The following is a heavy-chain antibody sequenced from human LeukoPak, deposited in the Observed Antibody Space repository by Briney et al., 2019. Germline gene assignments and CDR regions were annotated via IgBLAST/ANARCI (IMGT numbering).Heavy chain of an antibody. D-gene: IGHD3-22*01. CDR2: ISSSSSYI. Sequence: GGSLRLSCAASGFTFSSYAMSWVRQAPGKGLEWVSSISSSSSYIYYADSVKGRFTISRDNAKNSLYLQMNSLRAEDTAVYYCARDPYYYDSSGYYDYWGQGTLVTVSS. CDR1: GFTFSSYA. J-gene: IGHJ4*02. V-gene: IGHV3-21*01. CDR3: ARDPYYYDSSGYYDY.